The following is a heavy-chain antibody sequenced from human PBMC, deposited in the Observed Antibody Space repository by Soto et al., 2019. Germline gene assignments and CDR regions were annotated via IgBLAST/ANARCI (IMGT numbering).Heavy chain of an antibody. CDR1: GFTFSNHA. D-gene: IGHD6-13*01. Sequence: PGGSLRLSCAASGFTFSNHAIHWVRQAPGKGLERVAVIASDGKDKRYADSVKGRFTISRDNSKNTLYLQMSSLRAEDTAVYYCARVHSSSYRYFDYWGQGTLVTVSS. J-gene: IGHJ4*02. CDR3: ARVHSSSYRYFDY. V-gene: IGHV3-30*03. CDR2: IASDGKDK.